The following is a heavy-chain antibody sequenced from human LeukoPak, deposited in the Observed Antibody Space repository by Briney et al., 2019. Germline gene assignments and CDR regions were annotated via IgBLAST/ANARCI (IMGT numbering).Heavy chain of an antibody. CDR2: IYYSGST. J-gene: IGHJ4*02. CDR3: ATYGGNSDFDY. CDR1: GGSISSYY. D-gene: IGHD4-23*01. V-gene: IGHV4-59*01. Sequence: SETLSLACTVSGGSISSYYWSWIRQPPGKGLEWIGYIYYSGSTNYNPSLKSRVTISVDTSKNQFSLKLSSVTAADTAMYYCATYGGNSDFDYWGQGTLVTVSS.